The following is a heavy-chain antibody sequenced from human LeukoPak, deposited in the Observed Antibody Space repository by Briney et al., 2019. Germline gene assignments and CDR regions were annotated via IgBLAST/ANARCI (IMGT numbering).Heavy chain of an antibody. CDR2: ISSSSSYI. Sequence: GGSLRLSCAASGFTFSSYSMNWVRQAPGKGLEWVSPISSSSSYIYYADSVKGRFTISRDNAKNSLYLQMNSLRAEDTAVYYCARGGEAARRGDYFDYWGQGTLVTVSS. D-gene: IGHD6-6*01. CDR3: ARGGEAARRGDYFDY. CDR1: GFTFSSYS. J-gene: IGHJ4*02. V-gene: IGHV3-21*01.